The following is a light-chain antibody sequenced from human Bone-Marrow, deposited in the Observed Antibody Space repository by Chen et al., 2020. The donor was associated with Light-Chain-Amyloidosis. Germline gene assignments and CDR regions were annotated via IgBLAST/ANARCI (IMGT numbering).Light chain of an antibody. CDR3: MQALHTPYT. Sequence: DIVMTQSPLSLLVTPGEPASISCRSSQSLLHSNGYNYLDWYLQKPGQSPQLLIYLGSNRASGVPDRFSGSGSGTDFTLRISRVEAEDVGVYYCMQALHTPYTFGQGTKLEIK. CDR2: LGS. V-gene: IGKV2-28*01. J-gene: IGKJ2*01. CDR1: QSLLHSNGYNY.